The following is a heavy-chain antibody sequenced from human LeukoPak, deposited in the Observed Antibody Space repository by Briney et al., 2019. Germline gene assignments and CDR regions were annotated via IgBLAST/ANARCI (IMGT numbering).Heavy chain of an antibody. Sequence: GGSLRPSCAASGFILSAYGMSWFRQAPGKGLEWVSAITYSSGNTYYADSVKGRFTISRDNSKNTVYLQMDSLRVEDTAVYYCGKTTTGYSSGRYPGWPVDYWGQGTLVTVSS. J-gene: IGHJ4*02. V-gene: IGHV3-23*01. D-gene: IGHD6-19*01. CDR2: ITYSSGNT. CDR1: GFILSAYG. CDR3: GKTTTGYSSGRYPGWPVDY.